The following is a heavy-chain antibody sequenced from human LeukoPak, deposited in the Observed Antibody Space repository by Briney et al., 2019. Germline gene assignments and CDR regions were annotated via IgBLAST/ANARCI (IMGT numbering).Heavy chain of an antibody. Sequence: RTSETLSLTCTVSGGSISSSSYYWSWIRQPAGKGLEWIGRIYTSGSTNYNPSLKSRVTMSVDTSKNQFSLKLSSVTAADTAVYYCARESGSFGELILDYWGQGTLVTVSS. CDR1: GGSISSSSYY. D-gene: IGHD3-10*01. J-gene: IGHJ4*02. V-gene: IGHV4-61*02. CDR3: ARESGSFGELILDY. CDR2: IYTSGST.